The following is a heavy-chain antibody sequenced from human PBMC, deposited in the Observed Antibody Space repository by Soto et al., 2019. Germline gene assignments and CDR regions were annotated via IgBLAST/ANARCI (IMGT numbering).Heavy chain of an antibody. Sequence: PSETLSLTCNVSGVSLTGYHWNWIRQPPGKTLEWIGFVYYSGSVSYNPSPKGRAAISVDRSKNQFSLRLTYVTAADTAVYYCARRLNLGSVDHWGQGTLVTVSS. CDR1: GVSLTGYH. CDR2: VYYSGSV. J-gene: IGHJ1*01. V-gene: IGHV4-59*01. D-gene: IGHD3-10*01. CDR3: ARRLNLGSVDH.